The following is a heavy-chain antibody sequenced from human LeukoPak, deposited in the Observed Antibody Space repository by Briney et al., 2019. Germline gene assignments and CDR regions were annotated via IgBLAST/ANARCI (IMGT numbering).Heavy chain of an antibody. CDR3: ARDPYSGSYGDSYYYYMDV. Sequence: GGSLRLSCAASGFTFNGYNMNWVRQAPGKGLEWISYITSSSSSNSYADSVKGRFTISRDNAKNSLYLQMNSLRAEDTAIYYCARDPYSGSYGDSYYYYMDVWGKGTTVTISS. J-gene: IGHJ6*03. D-gene: IGHD1-26*01. CDR2: ITSSSSSN. V-gene: IGHV3-21*05. CDR1: GFTFNGYN.